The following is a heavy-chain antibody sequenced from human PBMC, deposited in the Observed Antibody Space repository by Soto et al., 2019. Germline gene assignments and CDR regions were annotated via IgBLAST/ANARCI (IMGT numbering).Heavy chain of an antibody. Sequence: VQLVESGGGLVKPGGSLRLSCTVSGLTFTNAWMTWVRQAPGKGLEWVAHIKSHTDGGTTDYAAPLQGRFTISRDDSRNTLFLQMNSLKTEDTAVYFCATAPGYWASAPLDYWGQGTLVTVSS. CDR1: GLTFTNAW. D-gene: IGHD6-25*01. CDR3: ATAPGYWASAPLDY. CDR2: IKSHTDGGTT. J-gene: IGHJ4*02. V-gene: IGHV3-15*07.